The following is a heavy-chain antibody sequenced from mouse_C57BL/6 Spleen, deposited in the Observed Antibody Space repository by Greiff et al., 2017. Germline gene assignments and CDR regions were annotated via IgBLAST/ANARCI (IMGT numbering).Heavy chain of an antibody. J-gene: IGHJ4*01. CDR1: GYAFSSSW. CDR2: IYPGDGDT. CDR3: ARSPYYYGSSNAMDY. V-gene: IGHV1-82*01. D-gene: IGHD1-1*01. Sequence: QVQLQQSGPELVKPGASVKISCKASGYAFSSSWMNWVKQRPGKGLEWIGRIYPGDGDTNYNGKFKGKATLTADKSSSTAYMQLSSLTSEDSAVYVCARSPYYYGSSNAMDYWGQGTSVTVSS.